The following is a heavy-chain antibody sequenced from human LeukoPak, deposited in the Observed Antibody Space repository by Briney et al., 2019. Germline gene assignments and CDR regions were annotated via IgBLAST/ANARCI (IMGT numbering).Heavy chain of an antibody. CDR2: IYPGDSAT. Sequence: PGESLKISCKGSGYSFTSYWIGWVRQMPGKGLEWMGIIYPGDSATRYSPSFQGQVTISADRSISTAFLQWSSLKASDTAMYYCVGGHRVVIGYFDFWGPGALVTVSS. D-gene: IGHD2/OR15-2a*01. J-gene: IGHJ4*02. V-gene: IGHV5-51*01. CDR1: GYSFTSYW. CDR3: VGGHRVVIGYFDF.